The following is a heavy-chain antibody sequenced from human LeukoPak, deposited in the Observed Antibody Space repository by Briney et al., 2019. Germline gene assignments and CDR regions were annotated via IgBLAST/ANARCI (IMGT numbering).Heavy chain of an antibody. CDR1: GDSKCRHY. CDR3: ARQADDSSWSLVYFDY. CDR2: ISDTGST. J-gene: IGHJ4*02. D-gene: IGHD6-6*01. V-gene: IGHV4-59*08. Sequence: SETLSLTCTVSGDSKCRHYWIWIRQPPGKGLEWLGYISDTGSTNYNPSLKSRVTISADTSKNQFSLKLSSVTAADTAVYYCARQADDSSWSLVYFDYWGQGTLVTVSS.